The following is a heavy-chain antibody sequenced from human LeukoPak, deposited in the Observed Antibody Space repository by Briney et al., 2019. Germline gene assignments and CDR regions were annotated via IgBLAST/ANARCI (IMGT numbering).Heavy chain of an antibody. J-gene: IGHJ4*02. CDR2: ISGSGGST. CDR3: AKLGEINHYGSGSYYY. V-gene: IGHV3-23*01. D-gene: IGHD3-10*01. Sequence: PGASLRLSCAASGFTFSSYAMSWVRQAPGQGLEWVSAISGSGGSTYYADSVKGRFTISRGNSKNTLYLQMNSLRAEDTAVYYCAKLGEINHYGSGSYYYWGQGTLVTVSS. CDR1: GFTFSSYA.